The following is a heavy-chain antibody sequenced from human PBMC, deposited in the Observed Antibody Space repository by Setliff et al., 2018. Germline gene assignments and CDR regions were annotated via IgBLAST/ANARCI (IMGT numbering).Heavy chain of an antibody. J-gene: IGHJ6*02. V-gene: IGHV4-61*02. CDR1: GGSMSSGPNY. Sequence: PSETLSLTCTVSGGSMSSGPNYWSWIRQPAGRGLEWVGRVYSSVYSSGITSYNPSLKSRVTISMDTSKNQFSLGLTSVTAADTAVYYCARSMIQRNYYCGLDVWGQGTTVPVSS. CDR2: VYSSVYSSGIT. CDR3: ARSMIQRNYYCGLDV. D-gene: IGHD3-16*01.